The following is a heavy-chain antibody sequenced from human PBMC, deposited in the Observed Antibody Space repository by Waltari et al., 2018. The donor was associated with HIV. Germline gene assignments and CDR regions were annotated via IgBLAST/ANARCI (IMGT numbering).Heavy chain of an antibody. CDR2: INRDGSVT. V-gene: IGHV3-74*01. J-gene: IGHJ6*02. Sequence: EVQLVESGGGLVQPGGSLRLSCTASGFTFSDYWMHWVRQAPGKGLVWGSHINRDGSVTSYADTVRGRFTMSRDNTKNMLYLQINTVRAEDTAVYYCARDNGDTSVYYYYYYGMDVWGQGTTVTVAS. CDR1: GFTFSDYW. D-gene: IGHD3-22*01. CDR3: ARDNGDTSVYYYYYYGMDV.